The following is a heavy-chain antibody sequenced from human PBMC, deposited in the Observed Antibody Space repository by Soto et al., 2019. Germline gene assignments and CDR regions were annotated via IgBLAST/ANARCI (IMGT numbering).Heavy chain of an antibody. CDR1: GYSFTTYG. Sequence: ASVKVSCKASGYSFTTYGITWLRQAPGQGLEWMGWISAYDGSTNYAQKLLGRVSMTTESSTNTAYMELRSLRSDDTAVYYCARDPATAYSSSSFDYWGQGTLVTVYS. V-gene: IGHV1-18*01. CDR3: ARDPATAYSSSSFDY. J-gene: IGHJ4*02. CDR2: ISAYDGST. D-gene: IGHD6-6*01.